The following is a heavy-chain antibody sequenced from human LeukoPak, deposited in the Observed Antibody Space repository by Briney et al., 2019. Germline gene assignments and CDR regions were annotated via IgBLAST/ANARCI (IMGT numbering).Heavy chain of an antibody. D-gene: IGHD4-17*01. CDR2: INAGNGNT. CDR3: ARDGAYGDYETFDY. CDR1: GYTFTTYA. Sequence: GASVKVSCTASGYTFTTYAMHWVRQAPGQRLERIGWINAGNGNTKYSQEFQGRVTITRDTSASTAYMELSSLRSEEMAVYYCARDGAYGDYETFDYWGQGTLVTVSS. J-gene: IGHJ4*02. V-gene: IGHV1-3*03.